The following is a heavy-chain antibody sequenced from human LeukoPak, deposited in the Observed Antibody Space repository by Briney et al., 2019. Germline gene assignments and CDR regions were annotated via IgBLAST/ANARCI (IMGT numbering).Heavy chain of an antibody. CDR2: IYSAGSP. V-gene: IGHV3-53*01. J-gene: IGHJ4*02. CDR3: ARGRSGSPGLFDS. Sequence: GGSLRLSCAASGLTVSDSYMNWVRQAPGEGLEWVSVIYSAGSPYYTDSVKGRFTISRDKSKNTLYLQMNSLRAEDTAVYYCARGRSGSPGLFDSWGQGTLVTVSS. CDR1: GLTVSDSY. D-gene: IGHD1-1*01.